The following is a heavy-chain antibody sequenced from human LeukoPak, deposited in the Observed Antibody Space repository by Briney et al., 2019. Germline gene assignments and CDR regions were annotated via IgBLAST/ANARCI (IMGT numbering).Heavy chain of an antibody. CDR2: INHSGST. J-gene: IGHJ4*02. CDR3: ARDLSRRCSSTSRSLPFDY. D-gene: IGHD2-2*01. CDR1: GGSFSGYY. V-gene: IGHV4-34*01. Sequence: SETLSLTCAVYGGSFSGYYWSWIRQPPGKGLEWIGEINHSGSTNYNPSLKSRVTISVDTSKNQFSLKLSSVTAADTAVYYCARDLSRRCSSTSRSLPFDYWGQGTLVTVSS.